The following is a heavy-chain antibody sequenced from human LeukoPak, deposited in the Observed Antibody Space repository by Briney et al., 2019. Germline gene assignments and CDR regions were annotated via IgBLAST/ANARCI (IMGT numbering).Heavy chain of an antibody. Sequence: GGSLRLSCAASGFSVSNKYVKWVHQAPGKGLEWVSVIYSGGTTYYGDSVKGRFTMSRDNSKNTLYLQMNSLRADDTAVYFCASGTTPGTLDIWGQGTMVTVSS. V-gene: IGHV3-66*01. CDR3: ASGTTPGTLDI. CDR1: GFSVSNKY. D-gene: IGHD4-17*01. CDR2: IYSGGTT. J-gene: IGHJ3*02.